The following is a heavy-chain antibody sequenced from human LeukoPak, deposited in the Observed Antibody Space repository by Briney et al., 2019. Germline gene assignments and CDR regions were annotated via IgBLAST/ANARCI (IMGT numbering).Heavy chain of an antibody. V-gene: IGHV3-23*01. Sequence: PGGSLRLSCAASGFTFSDYYMSWIRQAPGRGLEWVSAIKTSAGDTYYADSVKGRFTISRDNSKSTVYLQMNSLRVEDTALYYCAKGQMTTILGFDSWGQGALVTVSS. D-gene: IGHD5-24*01. CDR3: AKGQMTTILGFDS. J-gene: IGHJ4*02. CDR1: GFTFSDYY. CDR2: IKTSAGDT.